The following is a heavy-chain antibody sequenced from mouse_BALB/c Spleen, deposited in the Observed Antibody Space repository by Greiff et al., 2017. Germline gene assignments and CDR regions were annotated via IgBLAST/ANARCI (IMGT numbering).Heavy chain of an antibody. Sequence: EVQGVESGPGLVKPSQSLSLTCTVTGYSITSDYAWNWIRQFPGNKLEWMGYISYSGSTSYNPSLKSRISITRDTSKNQFFLQLNSVTTEDTATYYCANLPFAYWGQGTLVTVSA. J-gene: IGHJ3*01. CDR3: ANLPFAY. V-gene: IGHV3-2*02. CDR1: GYSITSDYA. CDR2: ISYSGST.